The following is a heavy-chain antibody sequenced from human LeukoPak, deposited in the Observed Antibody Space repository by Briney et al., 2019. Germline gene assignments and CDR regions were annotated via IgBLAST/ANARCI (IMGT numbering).Heavy chain of an antibody. V-gene: IGHV3-23*01. J-gene: IGHJ5*02. CDR1: GFTFSSYW. D-gene: IGHD2-21*02. CDR3: AREAYCGGDCYPGGGWFDP. CDR2: ISGSGGST. Sequence: PGGSLRLSCAASGFTFSSYWMSWVRQAPGKGLEWVSAISGSGGSTYYADSVKGRFTISRDNSKNTLYLQMNSLRAEDTAVYYCAREAYCGGDCYPGGGWFDPWGQGTLVTVSS.